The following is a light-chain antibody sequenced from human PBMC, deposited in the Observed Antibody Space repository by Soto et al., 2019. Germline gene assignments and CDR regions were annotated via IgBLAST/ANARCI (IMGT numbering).Light chain of an antibody. Sequence: QSVLTQPPSVSAAPGQKVTISCSGSSSNIGNNYVSWYQQLPGTAPKLLIYDNNKRPSGIPDRFSGSKSGTSATLGITGRQTGDEADYDCGTWDSSLSAVVFGGGTKLTVL. CDR1: SSNIGNNY. CDR2: DNN. CDR3: GTWDSSLSAVV. V-gene: IGLV1-51*01. J-gene: IGLJ2*01.